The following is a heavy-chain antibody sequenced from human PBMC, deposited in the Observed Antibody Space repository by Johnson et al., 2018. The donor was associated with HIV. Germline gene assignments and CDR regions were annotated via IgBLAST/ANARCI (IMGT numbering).Heavy chain of an antibody. CDR2: IYSGGNT. Sequence: VQLVESGGGLVKPGGSLRLSCAASGFIFSDYYMSWIRQAPGKGLEWVSVIYSGGNTYYADSVKGRFTISRDNSKNTLYLQMNNLRSEDTAVYYCAREGGSWYGDAFDIWGQGTLVTVSS. CDR1: GFIFSDYY. CDR3: AREGGSWYGDAFDI. J-gene: IGHJ3*02. D-gene: IGHD6-13*01. V-gene: IGHV3-66*01.